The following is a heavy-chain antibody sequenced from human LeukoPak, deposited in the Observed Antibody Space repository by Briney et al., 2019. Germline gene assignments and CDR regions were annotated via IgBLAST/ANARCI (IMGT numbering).Heavy chain of an antibody. Sequence: GGSLRLSCAASGFTFSSYGMSWVRQAPGKGLEWVSAISGSGGSTYYADSVKGRFTISRDNSKNTLYLQMNSLRAEDTAVYYCAKVGSSGWYWGWFDPWGQGTLVTVSS. CDR3: AKVGSSGWYWGWFDP. CDR1: GFTFSSYG. J-gene: IGHJ5*02. D-gene: IGHD6-19*01. V-gene: IGHV3-23*01. CDR2: ISGSGGST.